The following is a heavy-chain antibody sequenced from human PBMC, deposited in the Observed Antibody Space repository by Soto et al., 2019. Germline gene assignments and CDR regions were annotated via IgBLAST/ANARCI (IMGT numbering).Heavy chain of an antibody. CDR3: VRTSLVVAAATREDY. D-gene: IGHD2-15*01. CDR1: GFTFSSYW. Sequence: EVQLVESGGGLVQPGGSLRLSCAASGFTFSSYWMHWVRQAPGKGLVWVSRINSDGSSTSYADSVKGRVTISRDKAKNTLYLQMNSLGAEDTAVYYCVRTSLVVAAATREDYWGQGTLVTVSS. J-gene: IGHJ4*02. V-gene: IGHV3-74*01. CDR2: INSDGSST.